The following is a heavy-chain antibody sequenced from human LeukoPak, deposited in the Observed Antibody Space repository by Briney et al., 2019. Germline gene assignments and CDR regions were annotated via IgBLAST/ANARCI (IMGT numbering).Heavy chain of an antibody. J-gene: IGHJ4*02. CDR1: GYTFSSYD. D-gene: IGHD1-26*01. CDR3: AKEGQWELGFDY. V-gene: IGHV1-8*01. Sequence: ASVKVSCKTSGYTFSSYDVTWVRQAPGQGLEYMGWMNPNSGNTGCAQKFRGRITMTSDASITSAYMELSSLTSEDTAVYYCAKEGQWELGFDYWGQGTLVTVSS. CDR2: MNPNSGNT.